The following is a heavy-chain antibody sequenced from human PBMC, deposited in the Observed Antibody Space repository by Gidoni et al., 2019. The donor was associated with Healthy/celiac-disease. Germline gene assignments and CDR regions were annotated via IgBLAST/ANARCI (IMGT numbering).Heavy chain of an antibody. CDR2: IRRKAYGGTT. Sequence: EVQLVESGGGLVQPGRSLRRPCTASGFTLGDYAISWFCQAPGKGLEWEGFIRRKAYGGTTEYAASVKGRFTISRDDSKSIAYLQMNSLKTEDTAVYYCTRVFREKRRDYYDSSGYYYVGYWGQGTLVTVSS. CDR3: TRVFREKRRDYYDSSGYYYVGY. J-gene: IGHJ4*02. D-gene: IGHD3-22*01. CDR1: GFTLGDYA. V-gene: IGHV3-49*03.